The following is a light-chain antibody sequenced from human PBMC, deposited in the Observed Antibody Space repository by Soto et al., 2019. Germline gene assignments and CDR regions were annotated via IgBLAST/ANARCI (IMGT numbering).Light chain of an antibody. CDR3: CSYAGNYILV. V-gene: IGLV2-11*01. J-gene: IGLJ2*01. Sequence: QSALTQPPSVSGSPGQSVTISCTGTSSDVGGYNYVSWYQQHPGKAPKLMIYDVSKRPSGVPDRFSGSKSGNTASLTISGLQAEDEADYYCCSYAGNYILVFGGGTQQTVL. CDR2: DVS. CDR1: SSDVGGYNY.